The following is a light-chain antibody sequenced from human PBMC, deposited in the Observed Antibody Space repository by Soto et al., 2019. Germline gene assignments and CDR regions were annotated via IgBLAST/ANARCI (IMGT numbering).Light chain of an antibody. CDR2: SSD. V-gene: IGLV1-44*01. CDR1: SSNIGSHT. Sequence: QSVLIQPPSVSGTPGQRVTISCSGSSSNIGSHTVSWYQQLPGTAPKLLIYSSDQRPSGVPDRFSGSKSGTSASLAISGLQSEDEADYFCAAWDDRLNGYVFATGTKV. J-gene: IGLJ1*01. CDR3: AAWDDRLNGYV.